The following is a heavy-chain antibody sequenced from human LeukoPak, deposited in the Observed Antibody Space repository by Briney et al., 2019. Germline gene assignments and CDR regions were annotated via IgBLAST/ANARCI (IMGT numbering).Heavy chain of an antibody. V-gene: IGHV1-24*01. Sequence: ASVKVSSTVSGSTLTTISIDWVRQAPGKGLEWMGSLSPRDGETSHAQKIKGRFNMTADTATDIAYMEMSSLESGDTAVYYCATGAMVYDFWGQGTLVTVSS. J-gene: IGHJ4*02. CDR1: GSTLTTIS. CDR3: ATGAMVYDF. D-gene: IGHD3-10*01. CDR2: LSPRDGET.